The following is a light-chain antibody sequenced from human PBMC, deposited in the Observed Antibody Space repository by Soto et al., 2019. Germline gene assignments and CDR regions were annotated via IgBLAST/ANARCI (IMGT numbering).Light chain of an antibody. CDR1: KWGDKY. J-gene: IGLJ2*01. CDR3: QAWDSSTVV. Sequence: SYELTQPPSVSVSPGQTASITCSGDKWGDKYACWYQQKPGQSPVLVIYQDSKRPSGIPERFSGSNSGNTATLTIRGTQAMDEADYYCQAWDSSTVVFGGGTKLTVL. CDR2: QDS. V-gene: IGLV3-1*01.